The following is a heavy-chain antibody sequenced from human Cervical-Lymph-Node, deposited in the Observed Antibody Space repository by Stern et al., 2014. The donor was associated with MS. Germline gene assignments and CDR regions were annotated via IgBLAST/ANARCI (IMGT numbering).Heavy chain of an antibody. Sequence: QVQLQESGPGLVKPSQTLSLSCTVSGGSISGGDDYWNWLRQHPGKGLEWIGYIYYSGRTHYTPSLKSRVSISLDTSKNLFSLKLSSVTAADTAVYYCARASYPASAYWKFDLWGRGTLVTVSS. J-gene: IGHJ2*01. V-gene: IGHV4-31*03. D-gene: IGHD2-2*01. CDR1: GGSISGGDDY. CDR2: IYYSGRT. CDR3: ARASYPASAYWKFDL.